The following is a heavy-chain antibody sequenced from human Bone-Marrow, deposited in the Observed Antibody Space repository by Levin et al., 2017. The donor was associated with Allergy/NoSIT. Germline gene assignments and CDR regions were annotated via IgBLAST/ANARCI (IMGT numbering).Heavy chain of an antibody. D-gene: IGHD6-19*01. J-gene: IGHJ4*02. CDR1: AYTFSSYD. CDR2: MNPNRGNT. V-gene: IGHV1-8*01. Sequence: GASVKVSCKASAYTFSSYDISWVRQAIGQGLEWVGWMNPNRGNTAYAQKFQGRVTMTRDTSISTAYMELSSLRSEDTAVYYCAQRTGAGVLDNWGQGMLVTVSS. CDR3: AQRTGAGVLDN.